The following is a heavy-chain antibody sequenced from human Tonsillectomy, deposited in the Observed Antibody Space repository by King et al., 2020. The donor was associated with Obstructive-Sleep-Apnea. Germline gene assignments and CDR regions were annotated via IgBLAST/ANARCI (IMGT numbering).Heavy chain of an antibody. V-gene: IGHV3-11*06. Sequence: VQLVESGGGLVKPGGSLRLSCAASGFTFSDYYMSWIRQSPGKGLEWTSFISSSSGSTNYADSVKGRFTISRDNAKNSLYLQMGSLRAEDTAVYYCARSPPHTLTTLDAFDIWGQGTMVTVSS. CDR2: ISSSSGST. D-gene: IGHD4/OR15-4a*01. CDR3: ARSPPHTLTTLDAFDI. CDR1: GFTFSDYY. J-gene: IGHJ3*02.